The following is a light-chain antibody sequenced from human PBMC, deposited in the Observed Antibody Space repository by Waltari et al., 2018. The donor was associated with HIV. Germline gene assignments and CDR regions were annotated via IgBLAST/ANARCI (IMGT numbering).Light chain of an antibody. CDR1: RNIDNR. CDR2: FAS. Sequence: DSPMTQSPSTLSASVGDRVTITCRARRNIDNRMAWYQQKPGTVPTLLIYFASTLQRGVPWRFSGSGSGTEFTLTISSLQPDDFATYYCQGGNGYFGQGTKVEIK. CDR3: QGGNGY. J-gene: IGKJ2*01. V-gene: IGKV1-5*03.